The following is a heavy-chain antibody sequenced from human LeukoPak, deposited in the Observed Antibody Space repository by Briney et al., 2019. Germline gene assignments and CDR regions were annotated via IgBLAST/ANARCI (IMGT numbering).Heavy chain of an antibody. J-gene: IGHJ4*02. D-gene: IGHD5-18*01. Sequence: ASVTVSCKASVYSLSTYGISWVRQAPGQGLEWMGWISVYNGNTNYAQNFQGRVTMTTDTSTSTAYMELSSLRSDDTAVYYCARDGPMGYTPMAYWGQGTLVSVSS. CDR1: VYSLSTYG. CDR3: ARDGPMGYTPMAY. CDR2: ISVYNGNT. V-gene: IGHV1-18*01.